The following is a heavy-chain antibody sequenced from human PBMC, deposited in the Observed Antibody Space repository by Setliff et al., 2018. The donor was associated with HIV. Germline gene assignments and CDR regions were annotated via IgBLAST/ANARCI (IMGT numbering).Heavy chain of an antibody. D-gene: IGHD5-18*01. CDR1: GYTFNTYG. J-gene: IGHJ4*02. CDR2: ISPYNGYT. Sequence: GALVKVSCKASGYTFNTYGISWVRQAPGQGLEWMGWISPYNGYTNYVQKLQGRVTMTTDTSTSIAYMELRSLKSDDTAVYYCAREVTNYFDYWGQGTLVTVSS. V-gene: IGHV1-18*01. CDR3: AREVTNYFDY.